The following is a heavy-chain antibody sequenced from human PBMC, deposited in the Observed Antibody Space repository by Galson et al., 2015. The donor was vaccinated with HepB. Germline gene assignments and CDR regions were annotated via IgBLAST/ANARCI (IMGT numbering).Heavy chain of an antibody. CDR3: ARELYSSGYYLGIDY. V-gene: IGHV1-46*01. D-gene: IGHD3-22*01. Sequence: SVKVSCKASGYTFTSYYMHWVRQAPGQGLEWMGIINPSGGSTSYAQKFQGRVTMTRDTSTSTVYMELSSLRSEDTAVYYCARELYSSGYYLGIDYWGQGTLVTVSS. J-gene: IGHJ4*02. CDR1: GYTFTSYY. CDR2: INPSGGST.